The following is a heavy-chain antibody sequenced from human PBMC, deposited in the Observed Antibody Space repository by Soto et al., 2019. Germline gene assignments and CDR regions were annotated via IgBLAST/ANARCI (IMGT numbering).Heavy chain of an antibody. V-gene: IGHV1-69*13. CDR2: IIPIFGTA. D-gene: IGHD3-3*01. J-gene: IGHJ6*02. CDR1: GGTFSSYA. Sequence: ASVKVSCKASGGTFSSYAISWVRQAPGQGLEWMGGIIPIFGTANYAQKFQGRVTITADESTSTAYMELSSLRSEDTAVYYCARDHRRYYDFWSGYYSAHYYYGMDVWRQGTTVTVSS. CDR3: ARDHRRYYDFWSGYYSAHYYYGMDV.